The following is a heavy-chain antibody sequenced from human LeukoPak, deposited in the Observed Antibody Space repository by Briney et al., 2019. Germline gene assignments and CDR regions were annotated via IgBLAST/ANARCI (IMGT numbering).Heavy chain of an antibody. CDR2: IYHSGST. Sequence: SETLSLTCTVSGGSISTYYRNWIRQPPGKGLEWIGYIYHSGSTNYNPSLQSRVTISVDTSKNQFSLNLNSVTAADTAVYYCAGGGAARPHFQNWGQGTLVTVSS. D-gene: IGHD6-6*01. J-gene: IGHJ1*01. CDR1: GGSISTYY. V-gene: IGHV4-59*01. CDR3: AGGGAARPHFQN.